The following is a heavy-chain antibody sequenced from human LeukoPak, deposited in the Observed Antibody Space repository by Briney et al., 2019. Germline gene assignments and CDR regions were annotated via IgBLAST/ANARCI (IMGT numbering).Heavy chain of an antibody. CDR3: ARARVGDPTDY. CDR1: EFPFSSYA. Sequence: GWSLRLSCAASEFPFSSYAMYWVRQAPGKGVVGVSRVHGDGNNIGYADSVRGRFTISRDNAKNTLYLQMNSLRPEDTAVYYCARARVGDPTDYWGQGTLVTVSS. J-gene: IGHJ4*02. CDR2: VHGDGNNI. D-gene: IGHD1-26*01. V-gene: IGHV3-74*01.